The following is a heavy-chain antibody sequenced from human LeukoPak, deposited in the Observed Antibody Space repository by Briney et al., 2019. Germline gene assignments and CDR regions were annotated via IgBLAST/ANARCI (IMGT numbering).Heavy chain of an antibody. Sequence: SETLSLTCTVSGGSISSYYWSWIRQPPGKGLEWIGYIYYSGSTNYNPSLKSRVTISVDTSKNQFSLKLSSVTAADTAVYYCARADNWGYFDYWGQGTLVTVSS. D-gene: IGHD3-16*01. J-gene: IGHJ4*02. V-gene: IGHV4-59*01. CDR2: IYYSGST. CDR1: GGSISSYY. CDR3: ARADNWGYFDY.